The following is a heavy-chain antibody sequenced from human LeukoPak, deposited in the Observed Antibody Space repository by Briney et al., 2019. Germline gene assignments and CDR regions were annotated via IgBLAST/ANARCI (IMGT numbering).Heavy chain of an antibody. J-gene: IGHJ4*02. CDR1: GYSISSGYY. V-gene: IGHV4-38-2*01. D-gene: IGHD1-26*01. Sequence: PSETLSLTCAVSGYSISSGYYWGWIRQPPGKGLEWIGSIYHSGSGSTYSNPSLKSRVTISVDTSKNQFSLKLSSVTAADTAVYYCATTRGSSPNFDYWGQGTLVTVSS. CDR3: ATTRGSSPNFDY. CDR2: IYHSGSGST.